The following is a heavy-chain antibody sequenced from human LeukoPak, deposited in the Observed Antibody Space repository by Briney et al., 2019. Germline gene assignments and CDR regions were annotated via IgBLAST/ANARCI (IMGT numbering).Heavy chain of an antibody. Sequence: GGSLRLSCAASGFTFSSYAMSWVRQAPGKGLEWVSAISGSGGSTYYADSVKGRFTISRDNSKNTLYLQMNSLRAEDTAVYYCAKDRTVTTSAEYFQHWGQGTLVTVSS. J-gene: IGHJ1*01. V-gene: IGHV3-23*01. D-gene: IGHD4-17*01. CDR3: AKDRTVTTSAEYFQH. CDR2: ISGSGGST. CDR1: GFTFSSYA.